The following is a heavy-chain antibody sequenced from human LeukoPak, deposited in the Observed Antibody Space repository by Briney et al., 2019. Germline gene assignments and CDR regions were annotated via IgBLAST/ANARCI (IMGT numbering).Heavy chain of an antibody. D-gene: IGHD2-2*01. CDR2: IISDGTTT. CDR3: ARAYCGTTSCSSLKD. J-gene: IGHJ4*02. V-gene: IGHV3-74*01. Sequence: GGSLRLSCVASGFSVSSNWMHWVRQAPGKVLVWVSRIISDGTTTFYADSVTGRFTISRDNAKNTLYLQMNNLGAEDTAVYYCARAYCGTTSCSSLKDWGQGTLVTVSS. CDR1: GFSVSSNW.